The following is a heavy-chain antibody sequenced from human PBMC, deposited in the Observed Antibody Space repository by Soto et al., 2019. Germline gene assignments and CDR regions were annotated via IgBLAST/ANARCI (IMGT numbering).Heavy chain of an antibody. CDR3: ARQGGYCSGGSCYQNWFDP. CDR1: GGSISSYY. V-gene: IGHV4-59*08. D-gene: IGHD2-15*01. Sequence: SETLSLTCTVSGGSISSYYWSWIRQPPGKGLEWIGYIYYSGSTNYNPSLKSRVAISVDTSKNQFSLKLSSVTAADTAVYYCARQGGYCSGGSCYQNWFDPWGQGTLVTVS. CDR2: IYYSGST. J-gene: IGHJ5*02.